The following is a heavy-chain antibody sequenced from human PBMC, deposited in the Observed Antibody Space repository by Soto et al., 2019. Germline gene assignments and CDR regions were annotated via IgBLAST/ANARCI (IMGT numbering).Heavy chain of an antibody. CDR3: ARGIYGSGSYYIFHYYCGRDV. Sequence: PSETLSLTCAVYGGSFSGYYWSWIRQPPGKGLKWIGEINHSGSTNYNPSLKSGVTISVDTSKNQFSLKLSSVTAADTAVYYCARGIYGSGSYYIFHYYCGRDVWGQGTKVTVS. V-gene: IGHV4-34*01. J-gene: IGHJ6*02. D-gene: IGHD3-10*01. CDR2: INHSGST. CDR1: GGSFSGYY.